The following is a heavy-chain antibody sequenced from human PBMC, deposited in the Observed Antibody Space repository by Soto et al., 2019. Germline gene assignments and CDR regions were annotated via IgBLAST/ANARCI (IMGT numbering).Heavy chain of an antibody. Sequence: SETLSLTCVVSDKSITKDIWWSWVRQPPGKGLEWIGEVHHTKGALYNPSLRSRVTVSADVYSNKFFLEVRSVGAADTALYYCAKNQERELPRVIDFWGQGTLVTVSS. D-gene: IGHD1-7*01. J-gene: IGHJ4*02. CDR2: VHHTKGA. V-gene: IGHV4-4*02. CDR3: AKNQERELPRVIDF. CDR1: DKSITKDIW.